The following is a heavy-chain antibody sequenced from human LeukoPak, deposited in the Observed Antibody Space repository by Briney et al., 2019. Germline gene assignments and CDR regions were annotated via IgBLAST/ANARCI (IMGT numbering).Heavy chain of an antibody. CDR2: ISYDGSNK. CDR3: ARDSGRGKRWLQFYSDY. Sequence: GGSLRLSCAASGFTFSSYAMHWVRQAPGKGLEWVAVISYDGSNKYYADSVKGRFTISRDNSKNTLYLQMNSLRAEDTAVYYCARDSGRGKRWLQFYSDYWGQGTLVTVSS. CDR1: GFTFSSYA. V-gene: IGHV3-30-3*01. J-gene: IGHJ4*02. D-gene: IGHD5-24*01.